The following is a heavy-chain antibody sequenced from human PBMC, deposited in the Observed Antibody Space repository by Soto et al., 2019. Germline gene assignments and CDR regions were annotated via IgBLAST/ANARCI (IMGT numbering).Heavy chain of an antibody. Sequence: SETLSLTCTVSGGSISSYYWSWIRQPPGKGLEWIGYIYYSGSTNYNPSLKSRVTISVDTSKNQFSLKLSSVTAADTAVYYCARHRGIAVADAFDIWGQGTMVTVSS. J-gene: IGHJ3*02. D-gene: IGHD6-19*01. CDR3: ARHRGIAVADAFDI. V-gene: IGHV4-59*08. CDR2: IYYSGST. CDR1: GGSISSYY.